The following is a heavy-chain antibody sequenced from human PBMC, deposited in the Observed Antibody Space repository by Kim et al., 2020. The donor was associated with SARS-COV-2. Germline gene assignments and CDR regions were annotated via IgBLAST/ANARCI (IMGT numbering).Heavy chain of an antibody. CDR3: VGLPRERSVLDFDY. D-gene: IGHD1-1*01. Sequence: GGSLRLSCAASGFTFSSFWMHWVRQAPGKGLVWVSSINSDGSSRSYADSVKGRFTISRDNAKNTLYLQMNSLRAEDTAVYYCVGLPRERSVLDFDYWGQGTLVTVSS. CDR2: INSDGSSR. J-gene: IGHJ4*02. V-gene: IGHV3-74*01. CDR1: GFTFSSFW.